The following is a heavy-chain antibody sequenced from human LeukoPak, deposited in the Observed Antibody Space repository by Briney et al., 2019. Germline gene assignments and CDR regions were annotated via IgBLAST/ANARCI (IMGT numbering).Heavy chain of an antibody. CDR3: AGQRADY. Sequence: SETLSLTCIVSGGSVSTSAYYWGWIRQPPGEGLQWIGSIYYSGNTYYNSSHKSRVTISVDTSKNQFSLKLSSVTAADTAVYYCAGQRADYWGQGTLVTVSS. CDR2: IYYSGNT. D-gene: IGHD6-25*01. J-gene: IGHJ4*02. CDR1: GGSVSTSAYY. V-gene: IGHV4-39*07.